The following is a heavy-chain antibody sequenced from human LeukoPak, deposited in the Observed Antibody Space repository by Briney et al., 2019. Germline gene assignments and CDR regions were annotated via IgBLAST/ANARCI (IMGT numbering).Heavy chain of an antibody. V-gene: IGHV1-69*01. D-gene: IGHD3-9*01. J-gene: IGHJ4*02. CDR3: ARGAGITIFWSALFVDYFDH. CDR2: IIPIFGTA. Sequence: SSVKVSCKASGGTFSSYAISWVRQAPGQGLEWMGGIIPIFGTANYAQKFQGRVTITADESTSTAYMELSSLRSEDTAVYYCARGAGITIFWSALFVDYFDHWGQGTLVTVSS. CDR1: GGTFSSYA.